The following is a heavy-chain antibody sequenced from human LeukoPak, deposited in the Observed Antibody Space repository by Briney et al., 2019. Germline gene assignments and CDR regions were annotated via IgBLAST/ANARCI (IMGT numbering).Heavy chain of an antibody. J-gene: IGHJ4*02. D-gene: IGHD3-22*01. CDR2: INPSGGST. CDR1: GYTFTSYY. Sequence: ASVKVSCKASGYTFTSYYMHWVRQAPGQGLEWMGIINPSGGSTSYAQKFQGRVTMTRDMSTSTVYMELSSLRSEDTAVYHCARQSDSSGYYSSTFDYWGQGTLVTVSS. CDR3: ARQSDSSGYYSSTFDY. V-gene: IGHV1-46*01.